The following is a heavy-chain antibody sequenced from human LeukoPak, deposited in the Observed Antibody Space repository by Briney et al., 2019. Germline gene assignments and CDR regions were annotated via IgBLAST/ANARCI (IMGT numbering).Heavy chain of an antibody. Sequence: SVKVSCKASGGTFSTYYAISWVRRAPGQGLEWMGRIIPIVGTANYAQKFQGRVTITADKSTATVYMELSNLRSGDTAVYYCARAPMTTEDYYYMDVWGKGTTVTVSS. J-gene: IGHJ6*03. CDR3: ARAPMTTEDYYYMDV. V-gene: IGHV1-69*04. CDR1: GGTFSTYYA. D-gene: IGHD4-11*01. CDR2: IIPIVGTA.